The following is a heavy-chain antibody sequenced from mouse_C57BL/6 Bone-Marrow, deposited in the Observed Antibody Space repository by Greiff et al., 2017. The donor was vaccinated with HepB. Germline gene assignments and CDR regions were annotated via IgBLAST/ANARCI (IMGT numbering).Heavy chain of an antibody. D-gene: IGHD2-4*01. V-gene: IGHV5-6*01. CDR1: GFTFSSYG. CDR3: ARHDDYGWFAY. J-gene: IGHJ3*01. CDR2: ISSGGSYT. Sequence: EVQRVESGGDLVKPGGSLKLSCAASGFTFSSYGMSWVRQTPDKRLEWVATISSGGSYTYYPDSVKGRFTISRDNAKNTLYLQMSSLKSEDTAMYYCARHDDYGWFAYWGQGTLVTVSA.